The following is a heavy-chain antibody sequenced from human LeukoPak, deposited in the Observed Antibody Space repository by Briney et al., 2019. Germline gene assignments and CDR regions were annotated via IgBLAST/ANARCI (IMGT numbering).Heavy chain of an antibody. Sequence: PSETLSLTCVVHGGSFSGYYWSWIRQPPGKGLEWIGYIYYSGSTNYNPSLKSRVTISVDKSKNQFSLKLSSVTAADTAVYYCARGNPTYYYGSGSYPLDYWGQGTLVTVSS. CDR3: ARGNPTYYYGSGSYPLDY. V-gene: IGHV4-34*01. D-gene: IGHD3-10*01. J-gene: IGHJ4*02. CDR1: GGSFSGYY. CDR2: IYYSGST.